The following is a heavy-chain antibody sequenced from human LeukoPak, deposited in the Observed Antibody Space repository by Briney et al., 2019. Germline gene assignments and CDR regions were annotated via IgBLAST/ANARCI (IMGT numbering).Heavy chain of an antibody. V-gene: IGHV3-23*01. J-gene: IGHJ4*02. CDR3: AKQEDLVLMVYAIFIRQYYFDY. D-gene: IGHD2-8*01. Sequence: PGGSLRLSCAASGFTFSSYAMSWVRQAPGKGLEWVSAISGSGGSTYYADSVKGRFTISRDNSKNTLYLQMNSLRAEDTAVYYCAKQEDLVLMVYAIFIRQYYFDYWGQGTLVTVSS. CDR1: GFTFSSYA. CDR2: ISGSGGST.